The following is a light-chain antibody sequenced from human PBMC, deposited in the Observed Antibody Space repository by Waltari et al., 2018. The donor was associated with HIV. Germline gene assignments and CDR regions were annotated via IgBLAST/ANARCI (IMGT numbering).Light chain of an antibody. CDR2: GAS. V-gene: IGKV3-20*01. J-gene: IGKJ1*01. Sequence: EIVLTQSPGTLSLSPGGRVTLSCRASQCVSSSYLAWYQQKPGQAPKLLIYGASSRATGIPDRFSGSGSGTDFTLTISRLEPEDFAVYYCQQYDNSPWTFGQGTKVEIK. CDR3: QQYDNSPWT. CDR1: QCVSSSY.